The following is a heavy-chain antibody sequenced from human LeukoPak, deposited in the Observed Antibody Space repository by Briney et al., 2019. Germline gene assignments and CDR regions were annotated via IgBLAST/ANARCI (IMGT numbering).Heavy chain of an antibody. V-gene: IGHV3-7*01. CDR3: AREPYSSSWYGSVRYFDY. CDR2: IKQDGSEK. D-gene: IGHD6-13*01. Sequence: GGSLRLSCAASGFTFSSYWMSWVRQAPGTGLEWVANIKQDGSEKYYVDSVKGRFTISRDNAKNSLYLQMNSLRVEDTAVYYCAREPYSSSWYGSVRYFDYWGQGTLVTVSS. J-gene: IGHJ4*02. CDR1: GFTFSSYW.